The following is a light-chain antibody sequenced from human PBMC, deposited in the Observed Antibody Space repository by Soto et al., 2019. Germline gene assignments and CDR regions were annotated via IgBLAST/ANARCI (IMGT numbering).Light chain of an antibody. V-gene: IGKV4-1*01. J-gene: IGKJ2*01. CDR3: QQYYSTPPT. Sequence: DIVMTQSPDSLAVSLGERATINCKSSQSVLYSSNNKNYLAWYQQKPGQPPKLLIYWASTRESGVPDRFSGSGSGTDFNLTVSSLQAEDVAVYYCQQYYSTPPTFGQGNKLEIK. CDR2: WAS. CDR1: QSVLYSSNNKNY.